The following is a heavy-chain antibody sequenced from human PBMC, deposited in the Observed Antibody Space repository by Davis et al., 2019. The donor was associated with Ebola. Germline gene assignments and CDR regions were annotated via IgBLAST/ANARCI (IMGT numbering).Heavy chain of an antibody. Sequence: GESLKISCAASGFTFSSYGMHWVRQAPGKGLEWVAVIWYDGSNKYYADSVKGRFTISRDNSKNTLYLQMNSLRAEDTAVYYCARVGGYCSSTSCYRGYYYGMDVWGQGTTVTVSS. J-gene: IGHJ6*02. CDR2: IWYDGSNK. V-gene: IGHV3-33*01. CDR1: GFTFSSYG. D-gene: IGHD2-2*01. CDR3: ARVGGYCSSTSCYRGYYYGMDV.